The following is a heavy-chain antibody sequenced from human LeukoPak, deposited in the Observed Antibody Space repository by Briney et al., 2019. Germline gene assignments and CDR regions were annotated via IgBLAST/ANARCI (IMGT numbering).Heavy chain of an antibody. CDR2: IWYDGSNK. D-gene: IGHD7-27*01. V-gene: IGHV3-33*01. CDR1: GFTFSSYG. J-gene: IGHJ2*01. Sequence: PGRSLRLSCAASGFTFSSYGMHWVRQAPGKGLEWVAVIWYDGSNKFYADSVQGRFTISRDDSKNTVYLQMNTLRADDTAVYYCAREAKWGNWYFDLWGRGTLVTVSS. CDR3: AREAKWGNWYFDL.